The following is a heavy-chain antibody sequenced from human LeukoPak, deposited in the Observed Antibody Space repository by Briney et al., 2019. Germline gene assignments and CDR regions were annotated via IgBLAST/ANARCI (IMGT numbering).Heavy chain of an antibody. J-gene: IGHJ4*02. CDR2: ISYDGSNK. V-gene: IGHV3-30*04. Sequence: GGSLRLSCAASGFTFSSYAMHWVRQAPGKGLEWVAVISYDGSNKYYADSVKGRFTISRDNSKNTLYLQMDSLRVEDTAVYYCAKDRLAYSYAQPFDYWGQGILVTVSS. CDR3: AKDRLAYSYAQPFDY. CDR1: GFTFSSYA. D-gene: IGHD5-18*01.